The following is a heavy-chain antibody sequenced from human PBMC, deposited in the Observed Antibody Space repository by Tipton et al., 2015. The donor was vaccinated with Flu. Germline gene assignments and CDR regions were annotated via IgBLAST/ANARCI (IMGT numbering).Heavy chain of an antibody. V-gene: IGHV5-51*03. J-gene: IGHJ4*02. CDR2: IYPEDSDA. Sequence: QLVQSGAEVKKPGESLKISCQASGYSFDTYWIGWVRQMPGKGLEWMGIIYPEDSDARYSPSFQGQATISVDRSVSSAFLQLNSLKASDTAIYYCARSSRWEQLLYFDFWGQGTLVTVSS. D-gene: IGHD1-26*01. CDR3: ARSSRWEQLLYFDF. CDR1: GYSFDTYW.